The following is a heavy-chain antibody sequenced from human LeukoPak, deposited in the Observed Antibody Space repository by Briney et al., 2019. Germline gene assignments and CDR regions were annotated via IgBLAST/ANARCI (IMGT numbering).Heavy chain of an antibody. CDR3: ARHDRIIASPLV. V-gene: IGHV4-39*01. Sequence: SETLSLTCIVSGGSISSSSHNWGWIRQPPGKGLEWIGSIYYSGSTYYNPSLKSRLTISVDTSKNQFSLKLSSVTAADTAVYYCARHDRIIASPLVWGQGTLVTVSS. D-gene: IGHD6-13*01. CDR2: IYYSGST. CDR1: GGSISSSSHN. J-gene: IGHJ4*02.